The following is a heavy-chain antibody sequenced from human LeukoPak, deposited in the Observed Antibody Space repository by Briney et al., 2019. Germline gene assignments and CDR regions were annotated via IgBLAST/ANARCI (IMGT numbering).Heavy chain of an antibody. D-gene: IGHD1-26*01. CDR2: MWYDGSRE. V-gene: IGHV3-33*01. J-gene: IGHJ4*02. CDR3: ARDLSFGSLDF. CDR1: GFILRTHG. Sequence: GGSLRLSCAASGFILRTHGMLWVRQAPGKGLKWVAGMWYDGSREDYADSVKGRFTISRDMSKNTLNLQMNSLRVEDTAMFYCARDLSFGSLDFRGQGTLVTVSS.